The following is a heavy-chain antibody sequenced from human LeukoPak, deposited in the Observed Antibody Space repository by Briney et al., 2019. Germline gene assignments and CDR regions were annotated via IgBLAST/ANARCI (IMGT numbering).Heavy chain of an antibody. CDR3: ARGTGDYQYNWFDP. CDR2: IYYSGST. V-gene: IGHV4-59*01. D-gene: IGHD4-17*01. CDR1: GGSISSYY. Sequence: PSETLSLTCTVSGGSISSYYWSWIRQPPGKGLEWIGYIYYSGSTNYNPSLKSRVTISVDTSKNQFSLKLSSVTAADTAVYYCARGTGDYQYNWFDPWGQGTLVTVSS. J-gene: IGHJ5*02.